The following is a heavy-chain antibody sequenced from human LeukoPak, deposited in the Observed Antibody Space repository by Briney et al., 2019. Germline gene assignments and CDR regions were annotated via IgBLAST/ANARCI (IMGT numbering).Heavy chain of an antibody. CDR2: IYHTGST. D-gene: IGHD6-13*01. V-gene: IGHV4-59*08. J-gene: IGHJ4*02. Sequence: SETLSLTCTISGGSVSDYYWSWIRQSPGKGLEWIGYIYHTGSTSYSPSLKSRVTISADTSKNQFSLKLSSVTAADTAVYYCARALRWACDYWGQGTLVTVSS. CDR1: GGSVSDYY. CDR3: ARALRWACDY.